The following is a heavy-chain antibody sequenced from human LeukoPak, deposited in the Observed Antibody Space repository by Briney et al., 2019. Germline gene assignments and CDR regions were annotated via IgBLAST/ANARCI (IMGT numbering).Heavy chain of an antibody. D-gene: IGHD2-15*01. J-gene: IGHJ4*02. Sequence: GGSLRLSCAASGFTFSSSAMSWVRQAPGKGLEWVSAISKNGGYTYYADSVQGRFTISRDNSKSTLCLQMDSLRAEDTAVYYCAKQLGYCSDGSCYFPYWGQGTLVTVSS. CDR2: ISKNGGYT. CDR3: AKQLGYCSDGSCYFPY. V-gene: IGHV3-23*01. CDR1: GFTFSSSA.